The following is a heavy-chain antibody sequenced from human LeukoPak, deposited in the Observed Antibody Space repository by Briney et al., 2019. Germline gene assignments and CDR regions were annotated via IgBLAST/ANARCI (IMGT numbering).Heavy chain of an antibody. D-gene: IGHD3-3*01. J-gene: IGHJ4*02. CDR3: ARLAYDFWSGYHDY. CDR1: GYTFTGYY. V-gene: IGHV1-2*02. Sequence: ASVKVSCKASGYTFTGYYMHWVRQAPRQGLEWMGWINPNSGGTNYAQKFQGRVTMTRDTSISTAYMELSRLRSDDTAVYYCARLAYDFWSGYHDYWGQGTLVTVSS. CDR2: INPNSGGT.